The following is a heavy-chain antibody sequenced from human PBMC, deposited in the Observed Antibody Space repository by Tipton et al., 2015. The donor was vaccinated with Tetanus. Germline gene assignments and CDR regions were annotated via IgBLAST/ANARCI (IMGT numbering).Heavy chain of an antibody. V-gene: IGHV4-59*07. CDR2: IYYSGTT. CDR1: GGSISNYY. D-gene: IGHD1-1*01. CDR3: ARHYNTPAIFDF. J-gene: IGHJ4*02. Sequence: TLSLTCIVSGGSISNYYWSWIRQPPGKGLEWIGHIYYSGTTNYNPSLESRVSISIDTSKNQFSLRLSAVTAADTAVYFCARHYNTPAIFDFWGQGTLVTVSS.